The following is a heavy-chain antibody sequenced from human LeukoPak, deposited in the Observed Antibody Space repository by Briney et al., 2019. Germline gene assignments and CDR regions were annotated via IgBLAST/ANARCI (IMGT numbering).Heavy chain of an antibody. J-gene: IGHJ4*02. D-gene: IGHD6-13*01. Sequence: PGGSLRLSCAASGFTFSSYAMHWVRQVTGKGLEWVSAIGHAGDTYYSGSVKGRFTISRENAKNSLYLQMNSLRAEDTAVYYCAKSGIAAADPFDYWGQGTLVTVSS. CDR3: AKSGIAAADPFDY. CDR2: IGHAGDT. CDR1: GFTFSSYA. V-gene: IGHV3-13*01.